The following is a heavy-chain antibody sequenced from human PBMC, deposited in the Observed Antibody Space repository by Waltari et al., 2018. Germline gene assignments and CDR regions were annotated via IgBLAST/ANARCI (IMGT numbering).Heavy chain of an antibody. CDR3: AVGVAATWPDAVDI. Sequence: QVQLVQSGAEVKKPGASVKVSCKASGYTFTGYYMHWVRQAPGQGLEWMGWSNPNSGGTNYEQKFQGRFTMTRDTSISTAYMELSRLRSDDTAVYYRAVGVAATWPDAVDIWGQGTMVTVSS. J-gene: IGHJ3*02. CDR1: GYTFTGYY. CDR2: SNPNSGGT. D-gene: IGHD2-21*01. V-gene: IGHV1-2*02.